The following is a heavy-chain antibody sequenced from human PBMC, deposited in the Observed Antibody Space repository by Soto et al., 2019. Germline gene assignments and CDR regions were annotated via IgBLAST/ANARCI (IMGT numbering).Heavy chain of an antibody. D-gene: IGHD2-2*01. CDR2: IHYSGST. CDR3: ARARYQLLHPYYYGMDV. CDR1: GGSISSYY. Sequence: QVQLQESGPGLVKPSETLSLTCTVSGGSISSYYWSWIRQSPGKGLEWLGYIHYSGSTKSNPSLTSRVTISVDTSRNQASLKLSSVTAADSAVYFCARARYQLLHPYYYGMDVWGQGTTVTVSS. J-gene: IGHJ6*02. V-gene: IGHV4-59*01.